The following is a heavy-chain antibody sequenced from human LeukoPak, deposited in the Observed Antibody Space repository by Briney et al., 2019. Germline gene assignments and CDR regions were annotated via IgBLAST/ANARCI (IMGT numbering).Heavy chain of an antibody. CDR3: ARDDYYDSSGAVDY. CDR2: ISSSSSYI. D-gene: IGHD3-22*01. CDR1: GFTFSSYW. Sequence: GGSLRLSCAASGFTFSSYWMSWVRQAPGKGLEWVSSISSSSSYIYYADSVKGRFTISRDNAKNSLYLQMNSLRAEDTAVYYCARDDYYDSSGAVDYWGQGTLVTVSS. J-gene: IGHJ4*02. V-gene: IGHV3-21*01.